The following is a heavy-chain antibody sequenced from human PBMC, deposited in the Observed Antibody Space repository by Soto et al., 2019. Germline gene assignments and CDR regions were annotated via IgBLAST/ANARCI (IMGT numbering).Heavy chain of an antibody. Sequence: SETLSLTGAVYGGSFSGYYWSWIRQPPGKGLEWIGEINHSGSTNYNPSLKSRVTISVDTSRNQFSLKLSSVTAADTAVYYCASGRRAILGVFVGNWFDPRGQGTLVTVSS. CDR3: ASGRRAILGVFVGNWFDP. CDR1: GGSFSGYY. J-gene: IGHJ5*02. D-gene: IGHD3-3*01. CDR2: INHSGST. V-gene: IGHV4-34*01.